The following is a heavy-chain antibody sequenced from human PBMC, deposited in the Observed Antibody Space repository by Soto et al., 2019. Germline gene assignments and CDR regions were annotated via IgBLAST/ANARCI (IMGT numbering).Heavy chain of an antibody. Sequence: GGSLRLSCAASGFTFSTYGVHWVRQAPGKGLEWVAVMSYDGSSKYYADSVKGRFSISRDNSKNTLYLQMNSLGAEDTAVYYCANQRGGYDRDFDYWGQGTLVTVSS. D-gene: IGHD5-12*01. V-gene: IGHV3-30*18. J-gene: IGHJ4*02. CDR3: ANQRGGYDRDFDY. CDR2: MSYDGSSK. CDR1: GFTFSTYG.